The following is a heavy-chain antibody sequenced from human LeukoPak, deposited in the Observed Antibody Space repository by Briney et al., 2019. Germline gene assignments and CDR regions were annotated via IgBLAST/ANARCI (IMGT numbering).Heavy chain of an antibody. CDR1: GFPFSDFA. Sequence: PGKSLRLSCAASGFPFSDFAIHWVRQAPGKGLEWVAVIWHDGGNKFYADSVKGRFTISRDNSKNTLFLQMSRLRADDTALYYCAKRVGMATAEYLHHWGQGTLVTVSS. J-gene: IGHJ1*01. CDR2: IWHDGGNK. D-gene: IGHD1-26*01. V-gene: IGHV3-33*06. CDR3: AKRVGMATAEYLHH.